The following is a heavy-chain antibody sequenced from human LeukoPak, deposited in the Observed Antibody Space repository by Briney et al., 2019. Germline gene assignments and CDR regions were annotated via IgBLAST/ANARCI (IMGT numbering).Heavy chain of an antibody. CDR3: ARYIVSYPHDAFDI. D-gene: IGHD1-26*01. CDR1: GGSISSSPYY. J-gene: IGHJ3*02. V-gene: IGHV4-61*05. CDR2: IYYSGGT. Sequence: SETLSLTCTVSGGSISSSPYYWGWIRQPPGKGLEWIGYIYYSGGTSYNPSLKSRVTISVDTSKKQFSLKLSSVTAADTAFYYCARYIVSYPHDAFDIWGQGTMVTVSS.